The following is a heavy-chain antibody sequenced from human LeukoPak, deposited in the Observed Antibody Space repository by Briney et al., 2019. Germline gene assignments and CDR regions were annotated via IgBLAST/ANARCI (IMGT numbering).Heavy chain of an antibody. D-gene: IGHD3-22*01. V-gene: IGHV1-3*01. CDR1: GYTFTSYA. CDR3: ARDLYYYDSSGYYY. Sequence: GASVKVSCKASGYTFTSYAMHWVRQAPGQRLEWMGWINAGNGNTKYSQKFQGRVTITRGTSASTAYMELSSLRSEDTAVYYCARDLYYYDSSGYYYWGQGTLVTVSS. J-gene: IGHJ4*02. CDR2: INAGNGNT.